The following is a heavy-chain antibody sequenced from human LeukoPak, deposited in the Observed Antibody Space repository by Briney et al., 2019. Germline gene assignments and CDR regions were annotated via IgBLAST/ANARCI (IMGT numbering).Heavy chain of an antibody. CDR3: AKDLGGSGRDYYYYYGMDV. D-gene: IGHD3-10*01. CDR1: GFIFSSYG. CDR2: ISYDGSNK. V-gene: IGHV3-30*18. Sequence: PGGSLRLSCAASGFIFSSYGMHWVRQAPGKGLEWVAVISYDGSNKYYADSVKGRFTISRDNSKNTLYLQMNSLRAEDTAVYYCAKDLGGSGRDYYYYYGMDVWGQGTTVTVSS. J-gene: IGHJ6*02.